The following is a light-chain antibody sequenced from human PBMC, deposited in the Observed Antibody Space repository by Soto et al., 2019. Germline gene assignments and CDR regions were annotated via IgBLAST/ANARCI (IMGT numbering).Light chain of an antibody. CDR3: QQYGDSPLT. V-gene: IGKV3-20*01. CDR2: GPS. Sequence: EIVLTQSPGTLSLSPGERATVSCRASQSVSSNYFAWYQQRPGLAPRLLIYGPSGRATGIPDRFSGSGSGTDFTLSISSREPEDMAVYYCQQYGDSPLTFGGGTKIEIK. CDR1: QSVSSNY. J-gene: IGKJ4*01.